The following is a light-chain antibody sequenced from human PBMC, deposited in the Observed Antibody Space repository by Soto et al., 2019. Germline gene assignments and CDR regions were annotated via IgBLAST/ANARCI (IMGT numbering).Light chain of an antibody. CDR3: LQHNTFPWT. V-gene: IGKV1-17*03. Sequence: DIQMTQSPSAMSASVGDRVTITCRAGQGINDNLAWFQQKPGQVPKRLIYGAFSLQRGVPSRFSGSGSGTEFTLTISSLQPEDFATYYCLQHNTFPWTFGQGTKVEIQ. CDR2: GAF. J-gene: IGKJ1*01. CDR1: QGINDN.